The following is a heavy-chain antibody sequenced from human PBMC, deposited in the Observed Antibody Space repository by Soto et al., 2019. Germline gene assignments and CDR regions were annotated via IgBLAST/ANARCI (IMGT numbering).Heavy chain of an antibody. J-gene: IGHJ4*02. V-gene: IGHV4-30-2*01. Sequence: QLQLQESGSGLVKPSQTLSLTCAVSGGSISSGGYSWSWIRQPPGKGLEWIGYIYHSGSTYYNPSLKGRFTISVHSSTNRFSLNLSSVTAAETTVSYCARGEVVATGYWGQGTRVTVSS. CDR3: ARGEVVATGY. CDR1: GGSISSGGYS. D-gene: IGHD2-15*01. CDR2: IYHSGST.